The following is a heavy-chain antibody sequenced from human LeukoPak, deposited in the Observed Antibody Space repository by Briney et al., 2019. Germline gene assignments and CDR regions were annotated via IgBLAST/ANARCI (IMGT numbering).Heavy chain of an antibody. D-gene: IGHD2-2*01. V-gene: IGHV1-2*06. Sequence: ASVKVSCKASGYTFTGYYMHWVRQAPGQGLEWMGRINPNSGGTNYAQKFQGRVTMTRDTSISTAYMELSSLRSDDTAVYYCARIYCSTTTCYPDYWGQGTLVTVSS. CDR2: INPNSGGT. CDR3: ARIYCSTTTCYPDY. CDR1: GYTFTGYY. J-gene: IGHJ4*02.